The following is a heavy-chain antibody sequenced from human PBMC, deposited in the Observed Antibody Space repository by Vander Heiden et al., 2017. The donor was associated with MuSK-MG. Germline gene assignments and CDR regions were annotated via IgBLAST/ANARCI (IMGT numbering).Heavy chain of an antibody. CDR2: IKSDGRRT. CDR1: GITFSRYW. D-gene: IGHD3-10*01. CDR3: VSEFGQSANH. Sequence: EVQLVESGGGLVQPGGSLRLSCAASGITFSRYWMHWVRQVTGKGLVWVSKIKSDGRRTDYADSVKGRFTISRDNAKNTLFLQMNSLRAEDTGIYYCVSEFGQSANHWGLGTLVTVSS. J-gene: IGHJ5*02. V-gene: IGHV3-74*01.